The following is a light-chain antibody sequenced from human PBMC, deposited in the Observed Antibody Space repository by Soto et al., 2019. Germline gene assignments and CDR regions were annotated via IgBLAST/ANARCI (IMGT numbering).Light chain of an antibody. J-gene: IGKJ4*01. CDR2: DAS. Sequence: EIVLTQSPATLSLSPGESATLSCRASQSLRNFLAWYQQRPGQAPRLLIYDASDRATGVPDRFSGSGPGTDFTLTITNLEPEDSAVYYCQQRSILPLTFGGGTKVEVK. V-gene: IGKV3D-11*02. CDR1: QSLRNF. CDR3: QQRSILPLT.